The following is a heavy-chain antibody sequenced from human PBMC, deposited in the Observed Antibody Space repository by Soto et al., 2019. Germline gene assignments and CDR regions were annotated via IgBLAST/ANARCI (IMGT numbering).Heavy chain of an antibody. CDR3: EREAADGYFDH. J-gene: IGHJ4*02. Sequence: QVQLVESGGGVVQPGRSLRLSCSASGFSFDSYTMQWARQAPGKGLQWVAVISHDGSNQYYADSVKGRFTISRDNPKKMLYLHMDSLSPEDTAVYYCEREAADGYFDHWGQGTLVTVSS. CDR2: ISHDGSNQ. D-gene: IGHD6-13*01. CDR1: GFSFDSYT. V-gene: IGHV3-30-3*01.